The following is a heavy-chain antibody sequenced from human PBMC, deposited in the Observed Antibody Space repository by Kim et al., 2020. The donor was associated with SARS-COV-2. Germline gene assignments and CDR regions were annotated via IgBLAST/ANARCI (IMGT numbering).Heavy chain of an antibody. CDR1: GFTFSNDW. J-gene: IGHJ6*02. CDR2: IKSKTDGGTK. V-gene: IGHV3-15*01. CDR3: TKEYYYGSGSYYMVDYYGVDV. Sequence: GGSLRLSCAASGFTFSNDWMSWVRQAPGKGLEWVGRIKSKTDGGTKDYAAPVKGRFTISREDSNNTLYLQMNSLKTEDTAVYYCTKEYYYGSGSYYMVDYYGVDVWGQGTTGTVSS. D-gene: IGHD3-10*01.